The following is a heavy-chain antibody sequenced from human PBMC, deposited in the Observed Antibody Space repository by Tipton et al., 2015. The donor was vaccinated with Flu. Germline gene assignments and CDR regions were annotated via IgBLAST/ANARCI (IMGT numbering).Heavy chain of an antibody. Sequence: TLSLTCTVSGDSINNYYWSWIRQPPGKGLEWLGYIYYTGSTNYSPSLKSRVTISLDTSENQLSLKLNSMTAADTAVYYCVRVNRGFFDYWGQGTLVTVSS. CDR1: GDSINNYY. J-gene: IGHJ4*02. CDR2: IYYTGST. D-gene: IGHD1/OR15-1a*01. V-gene: IGHV4-59*01. CDR3: VRVNRGFFDY.